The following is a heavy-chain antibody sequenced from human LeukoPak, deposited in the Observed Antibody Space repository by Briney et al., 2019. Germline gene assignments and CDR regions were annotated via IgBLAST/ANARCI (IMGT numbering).Heavy chain of an antibody. J-gene: IGHJ6*02. Sequence: SQTLSLTCAISGDSVSSGTASWHWIRQSPSRGLEWLVRTYYRSKWYNDYAVSVKSRITINPDTSKNHFSLQLSSVTPEDTAMYYCARLEVVVGAPGYYYGMDVWGQGTTVTVSS. CDR3: ARLEVVVGAPGYYYGMDV. CDR2: TYYRSKWYN. V-gene: IGHV6-1*01. CDR1: GDSVSSGTAS. D-gene: IGHD2-15*01.